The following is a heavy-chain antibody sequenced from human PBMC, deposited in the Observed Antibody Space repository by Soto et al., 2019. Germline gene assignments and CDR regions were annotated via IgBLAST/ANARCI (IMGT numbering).Heavy chain of an antibody. Sequence: PGGSLRLSCAASGFTFSSYSMNWVRQAPGKGLEWVSSISSSSSYIYYADSVKGRITISRDNAKNSLYLQMNSLRAEDTAVYCCARGTQGSSSVNWFDPWGQGTLVTVSS. CDR1: GFTFSSYS. CDR2: ISSSSSYI. J-gene: IGHJ5*02. V-gene: IGHV3-21*01. D-gene: IGHD6-6*01. CDR3: ARGTQGSSSVNWFDP.